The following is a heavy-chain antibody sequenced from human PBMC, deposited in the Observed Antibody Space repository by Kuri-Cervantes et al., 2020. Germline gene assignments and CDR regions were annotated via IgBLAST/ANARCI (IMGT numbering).Heavy chain of an antibody. V-gene: IGHV3-7*01. CDR2: IKQDGSDE. J-gene: IGHJ3*02. CDR1: GFTFSDYW. D-gene: IGHD3-3*01. CDR3: ARSIGWRSGFDI. Sequence: GGSLRLSCAASGFTFSDYWMGWVRQAPGKGLEWVANIKQDGSDEYYVDSVRGRFTISRDNAKNSLFLQMNSLRAEDTAVYYCARSIGWRSGFDIWGQGTMVTVSS.